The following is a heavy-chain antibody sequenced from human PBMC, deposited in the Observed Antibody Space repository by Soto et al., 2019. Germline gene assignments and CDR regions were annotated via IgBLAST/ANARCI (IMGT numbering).Heavy chain of an antibody. CDR1: GGTFSRYA. V-gene: IGHV1-69*13. CDR3: AREARPYGSGSNAFDI. J-gene: IGHJ3*02. Sequence: SVKVSCKASGGTFSRYAISWVRQARGQGLEWMGGIIPIFGTANYAKKSQGRVTITADESTSTAYMELSSLRSEDTAVYYCAREARPYGSGSNAFDIRGQGTMVTVS. D-gene: IGHD3-10*01. CDR2: IIPIFGTA.